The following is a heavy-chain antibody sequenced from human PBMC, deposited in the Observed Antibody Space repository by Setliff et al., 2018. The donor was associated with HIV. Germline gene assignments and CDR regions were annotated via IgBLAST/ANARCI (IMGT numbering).Heavy chain of an antibody. Sequence: GGSLRLSCAASGFTFSSYTMHWVRQAPGKGLEWVASISGGGKSIYYADSVKGRFTISRDNAKNSLYLQMNSLRAEDTAVYYCARDPAMSGWALADWGQGTQVTVSS. CDR2: ISGGGKSI. CDR1: GFTFSSYT. V-gene: IGHV3-21*01. J-gene: IGHJ4*02. CDR3: ARDPAMSGWALAD. D-gene: IGHD6-19*01.